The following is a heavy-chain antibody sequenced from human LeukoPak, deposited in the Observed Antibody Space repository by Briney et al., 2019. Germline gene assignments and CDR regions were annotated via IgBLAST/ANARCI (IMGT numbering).Heavy chain of an antibody. CDR3: ARVDTAMVIDY. V-gene: IGHV1-69*10. CDR1: GGTFISYA. Sequence: ASVKVSCKSSGGTFISYAISWVRQAPGQGLEWMGGVIPILGIANYAQKFQGRVTITADKSTSTAYMELSSLRSEDTAVYYCARVDTAMVIDYWGQGTLVTVSS. J-gene: IGHJ4*02. D-gene: IGHD5-18*01. CDR2: VIPILGIA.